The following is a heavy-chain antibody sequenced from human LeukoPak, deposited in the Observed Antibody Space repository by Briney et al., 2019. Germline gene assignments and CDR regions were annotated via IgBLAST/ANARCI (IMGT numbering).Heavy chain of an antibody. Sequence: GGSLRLSCAASGFTFSTYWMHWGRQAPGKGLVWVSRISSDGGGANYADSVMGRFTISRDNAKNTLYLQMNSLRAEDTAVYYCATDFKRVVGTTGYALDVWGQGTRSPSP. J-gene: IGHJ6*02. CDR3: ATDFKRVVGTTGYALDV. V-gene: IGHV3-74*01. CDR1: GFTFSTYW. D-gene: IGHD1-26*01. CDR2: ISSDGGGA.